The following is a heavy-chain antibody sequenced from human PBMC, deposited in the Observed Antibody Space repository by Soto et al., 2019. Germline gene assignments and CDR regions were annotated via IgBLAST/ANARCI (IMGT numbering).Heavy chain of an antibody. V-gene: IGHV2-5*01. D-gene: IGHD1-26*01. CDR1: GFSLRTTGVG. J-gene: IGHJ4*02. Sequence: QITLKQSGPTLVKPTQTLTLTCSYSGFSLRTTGVGVGWIRQPPGKALEWLGIIYWHDDNRHSPSPESSFTPPXDISKSQVVLTMTNMEPVYTATYYWARTRSLPFDYWGQGTLVTVSS. CDR3: ARTRSLPFDY. CDR2: IYWHDDN.